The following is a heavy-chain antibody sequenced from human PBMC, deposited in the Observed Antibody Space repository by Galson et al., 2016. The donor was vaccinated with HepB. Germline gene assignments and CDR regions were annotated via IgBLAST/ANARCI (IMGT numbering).Heavy chain of an antibody. J-gene: IGHJ4*02. CDR3: AGSLYSSGWYAN. CDR1: GYTFTRYA. CDR2: INAGNGKT. D-gene: IGHD6-19*01. V-gene: IGHV1-3*01. Sequence: SVKVSCKASGYTFTRYAMHWVRQAPGQRLEWMGWINAGNGKTKYSQKFQGRVTMTRDTSARTAYMELSSLRSEDTAGYYCAGSLYSSGWYANWGQGTLVTVSS.